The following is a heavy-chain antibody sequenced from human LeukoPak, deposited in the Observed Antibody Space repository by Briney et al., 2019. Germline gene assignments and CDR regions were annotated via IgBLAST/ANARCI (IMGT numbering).Heavy chain of an antibody. CDR3: ARFGIRGCISNTKCYTSFFYYGMDV. CDR2: IFPHDSDI. D-gene: IGHD2-2*02. CDR1: GSHFLDYW. Sequence: GAALQISCKGSGSHFLDYWIGWVRQLPGKGPELMGLIFPHDSDIKYSPSFQGQVTISVDKSISSAYVQWGSLKASDTAMYYCARFGIRGCISNTKCYTSFFYYGMDVWGQGTTVTVSS. J-gene: IGHJ6*02. V-gene: IGHV5-51*01.